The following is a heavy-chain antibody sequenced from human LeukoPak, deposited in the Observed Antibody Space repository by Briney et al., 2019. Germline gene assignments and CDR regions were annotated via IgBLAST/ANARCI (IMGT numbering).Heavy chain of an antibody. CDR2: ISWNSGSI. D-gene: IGHD5-18*01. CDR1: GFTFENNA. J-gene: IGHJ3*02. Sequence: HPGGSLRLSCAASGFTFENNAMHWVRQTPGKGLEWVSGISWNSGSIGYAGSVQGRFTISRDNAKNSLYLQMNSLRDEDTALYYCAKDMMFHNYGASDIWGQGTMVTVSS. V-gene: IGHV3-9*01. CDR3: AKDMMFHNYGASDI.